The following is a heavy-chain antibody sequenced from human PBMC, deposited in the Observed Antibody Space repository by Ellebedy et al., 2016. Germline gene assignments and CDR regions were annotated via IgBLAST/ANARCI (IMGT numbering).Heavy chain of an antibody. CDR1: GYTFTGYY. CDR3: ARSCRFGTSCYHSYFDY. J-gene: IGHJ4*02. D-gene: IGHD2-2*01. CDR2: INPNSGGT. Sequence: ASVKVSXXASGYTFTGYYMHWVRQAPGQGLEWMGWINPNSGGTNYAQKFQGWVTMTRDTSISTAYMELSRLRSDDTAVYYCARSCRFGTSCYHSYFDYWGQGTLVTVSS. V-gene: IGHV1-2*04.